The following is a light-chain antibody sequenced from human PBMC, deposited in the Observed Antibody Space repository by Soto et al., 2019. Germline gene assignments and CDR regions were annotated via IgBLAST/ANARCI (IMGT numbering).Light chain of an antibody. CDR1: QSVSSSY. CDR2: GAS. J-gene: IGKJ2*01. CDR3: QLYGSSPPRYT. Sequence: EIVLTQSPGTLSLSPGERATLSCRASQSVSSSYLAWYQQKPGQAPRLLIYGASSRATGIPDRFSGSGSGTDFTLTISRLEPEDFAAYFCQLYGSSPPRYTFGQGTKVDIK. V-gene: IGKV3-20*01.